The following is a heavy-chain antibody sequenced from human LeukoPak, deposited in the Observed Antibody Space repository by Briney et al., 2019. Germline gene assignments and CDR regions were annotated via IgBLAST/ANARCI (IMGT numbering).Heavy chain of an antibody. CDR2: ISGSGGST. Sequence: GGSLRLSCAASGFTFSSYAMSWVRQAPGKGLEWVSAISGSGGSTYYADSVKGRFTISRDNSKNTLYLQMNSLRAGDTAVYYCARSHPVSVWHGAFDIWGQGTMVTVSS. D-gene: IGHD3-16*01. J-gene: IGHJ3*02. CDR3: ARSHPVSVWHGAFDI. CDR1: GFTFSSYA. V-gene: IGHV3-23*01.